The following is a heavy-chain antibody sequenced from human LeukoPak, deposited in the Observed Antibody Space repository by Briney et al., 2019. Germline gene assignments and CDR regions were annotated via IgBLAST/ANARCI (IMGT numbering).Heavy chain of an antibody. CDR3: ARHGGDCSTSSCLNWFDP. D-gene: IGHD2-2*01. J-gene: IGHJ5*02. CDR1: GYSINRGYY. Sequence: PSETLSLTCAVSGYSINRGYYWGWIRQPPGKGLEWIGSIYYSGTTYYNPSLKSRVPISLDTSKNQFSLKLNFVTAAVTFVYYCARHGGDCSTSSCLNWFDPCGQGTLVTVSS. CDR2: IYYSGTT. V-gene: IGHV4-38-2*01.